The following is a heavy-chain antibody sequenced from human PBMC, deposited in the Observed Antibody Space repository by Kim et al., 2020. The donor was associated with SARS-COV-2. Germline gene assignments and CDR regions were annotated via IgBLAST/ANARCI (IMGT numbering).Heavy chain of an antibody. CDR1: GFTFSSYA. CDR3: AKYAQNTYYDILTGYRNYYFDY. Sequence: GGSLRLSCAASGFTFSSYAMSWVRQAPGKGLEWVSAISGSGGSTYYADSVKGRFTISRDNSKNTLYLQMNSLRAEDTAVYYCAKYAQNTYYDILTGYRNYYFDYWGQGTLVTVSS. V-gene: IGHV3-23*01. D-gene: IGHD3-9*01. J-gene: IGHJ4*02. CDR2: ISGSGGST.